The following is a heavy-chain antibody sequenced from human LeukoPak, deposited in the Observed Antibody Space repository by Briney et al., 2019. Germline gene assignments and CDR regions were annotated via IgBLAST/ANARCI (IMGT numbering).Heavy chain of an antibody. CDR1: GGSISSGGYS. V-gene: IGHV4-30-2*01. CDR3: ARGRVMDV. CDR2: IYHSGST. Sequence: MTSETLSLACAVSGGSISSGGYSWSWIRQPPGKGLEWIGYIYHSGSTYYNPSLKSRVTISVDRSKNQFSLKLSSVTAADTAVYCCARGRVMDVWGQGTTVTVSS. J-gene: IGHJ6*02.